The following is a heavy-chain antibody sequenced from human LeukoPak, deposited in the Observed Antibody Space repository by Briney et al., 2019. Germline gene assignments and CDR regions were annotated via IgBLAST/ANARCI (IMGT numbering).Heavy chain of an antibody. V-gene: IGHV4-39*01. D-gene: IGHD3-22*01. CDR1: GGSISSSTYY. CDR2: IYYSGST. CDR3: ARQPYYYDSSSYHSSFDY. Sequence: SETLSLTCTVSGGSISSSTYYWGWIRQPPGKGLEWIGSIYYSGSTYYNPSLKSRVTISVDTFKNQSSLELRSVTAADTAVYYCARQPYYYDSSSYHSSFDYWGQGTLVTVSS. J-gene: IGHJ4*02.